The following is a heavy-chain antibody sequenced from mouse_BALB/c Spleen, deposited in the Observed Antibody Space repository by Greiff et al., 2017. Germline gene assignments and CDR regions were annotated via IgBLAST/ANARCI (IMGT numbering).Heavy chain of an antibody. CDR3: AREDYDYDDVFAY. V-gene: IGHV3-6*02. Sequence: EVKLVESGPGLVKPSQSLSLTCSVTGYSITSGYYWNWIRQFPGNKLEWMGYISYDGSNNYNPSLKNRISITRDTSKNQFFLKLNSVTTEDTATYYCAREDYDYDDVFAYWGQGTLVTVSA. D-gene: IGHD2-4*01. CDR1: GYSITSGYY. CDR2: ISYDGSN. J-gene: IGHJ3*01.